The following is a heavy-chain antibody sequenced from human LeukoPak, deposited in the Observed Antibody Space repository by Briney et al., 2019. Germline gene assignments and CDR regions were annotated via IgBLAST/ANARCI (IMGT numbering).Heavy chain of an antibody. Sequence: GASVKVSCKASGGTFSSYAISWVRQAPGQGLEWMGRIIPILGIANYAQKFQGRVTITADKSTSTAYMELSSLRSEDTAVYYCATFLLAIVGPKTLDYWGQGTLVTVSS. D-gene: IGHD1-26*01. CDR1: GGTFSSYA. J-gene: IGHJ4*02. CDR3: ATFLLAIVGPKTLDY. V-gene: IGHV1-69*04. CDR2: IIPILGIA.